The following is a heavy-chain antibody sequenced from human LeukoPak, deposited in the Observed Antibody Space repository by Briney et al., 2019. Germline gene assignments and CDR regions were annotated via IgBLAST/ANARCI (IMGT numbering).Heavy chain of an antibody. D-gene: IGHD3-22*01. Sequence: QPGRSLRLSRAASGFTFSSYGMHWVRQAPGKGLEWLAVIWYDGSNIYYADPVKGRFAISRDNSKNTLYLQINSLRAEDTAVYYCARARNDYDTSSFSALDYWGQGTLVTVSS. CDR3: ARARNDYDTSSFSALDY. V-gene: IGHV3-33*01. J-gene: IGHJ4*02. CDR2: IWYDGSNI. CDR1: GFTFSSYG.